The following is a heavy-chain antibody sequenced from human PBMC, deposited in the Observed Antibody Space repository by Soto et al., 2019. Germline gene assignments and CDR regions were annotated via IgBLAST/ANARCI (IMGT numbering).Heavy chain of an antibody. Sequence: QVQLQESGPGLVKPSQTLSLTCTVSGGSISSGGYYWSWIRQHPGKGLEWIGYIYYSGSTYYNPSLKSRVTISVDTSKNQFSLKLSSVTAADTAVYYCASYFTTSCYAGSICGGWFDPWGQGTLVTVSS. J-gene: IGHJ5*02. CDR3: ASYFTTSCYAGSICGGWFDP. CDR2: IYYSGST. D-gene: IGHD2-2*01. CDR1: GGSISSGGYY. V-gene: IGHV4-31*03.